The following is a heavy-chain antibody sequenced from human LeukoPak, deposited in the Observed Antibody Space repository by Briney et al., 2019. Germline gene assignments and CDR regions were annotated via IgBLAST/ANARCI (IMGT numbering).Heavy chain of an antibody. D-gene: IGHD4-23*01. CDR2: INDSGST. CDR1: GGSISSRSYY. V-gene: IGHV4-39*01. CDR3: ARLTTVVTPNAFDI. Sequence: RSSETLSLTCTVSGGSISSRSYYWGWIRQPPGKGLGWIGTINDSGSTWYNSSLKSRLTISVDTSKNQFSLKLTSVTAADTAVYYCARLTTVVTPNAFDIWGQGTMVTVSS. J-gene: IGHJ3*02.